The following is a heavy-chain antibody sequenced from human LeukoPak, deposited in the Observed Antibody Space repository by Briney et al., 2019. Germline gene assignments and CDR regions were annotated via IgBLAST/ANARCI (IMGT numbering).Heavy chain of an antibody. Sequence: SGTLSLTCPVSGVSLRSINWWTWVRQPPGKGLEWIGEADDSGLTNYNPSLGSRVIISVDKAKKDFSLKLTSVTAADTAVYYCARLSDSRIQLWAGFDYWGQGTLVTVSS. CDR2: ADDSGLT. CDR3: ARLSDSRIQLWAGFDY. D-gene: IGHD5-18*01. CDR1: GVSLRSINW. J-gene: IGHJ4*02. V-gene: IGHV4-4*02.